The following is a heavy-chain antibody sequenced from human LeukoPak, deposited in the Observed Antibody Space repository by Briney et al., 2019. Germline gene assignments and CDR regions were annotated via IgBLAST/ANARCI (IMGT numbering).Heavy chain of an antibody. CDR1: GGTFSSYA. D-gene: IGHD2-2*01. CDR3: ARTDIVVVPAAMGGLGGIFDC. Sequence: GSSAKVSCKASGGTFSSYAISWVRQAPGQGLEWMGGIIPIFGTANYAQKFQGRVTITADESTSTAYMELSSLRSEDTAVYYCARTDIVVVPAAMGGLGGIFDCWGQGTLVTVSS. J-gene: IGHJ4*02. V-gene: IGHV1-69*01. CDR2: IIPIFGTA.